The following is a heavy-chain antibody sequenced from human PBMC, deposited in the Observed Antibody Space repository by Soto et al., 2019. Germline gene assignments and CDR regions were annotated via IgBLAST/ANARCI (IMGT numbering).Heavy chain of an antibody. CDR3: ASQPFWGTGTTFRDV. V-gene: IGHV1-2*02. Sequence: ASVKVSCKASGYTFTGYYMHWVRQAPGQGLEWMGWINPNSGGTNYAQKFQGRVTMTRDTSISTAYMELSRLRSDDTAVYYCASQPFWGTGTTFRDVWGQGTTVTVS. CDR2: INPNSGGT. CDR1: GYTFTGYY. D-gene: IGHD1-7*01. J-gene: IGHJ6*02.